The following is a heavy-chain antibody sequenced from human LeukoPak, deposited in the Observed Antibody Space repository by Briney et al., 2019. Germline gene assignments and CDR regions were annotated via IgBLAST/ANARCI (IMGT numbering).Heavy chain of an antibody. Sequence: QSGGSLRLXCAASGFTFDDYGMSWGRQAPGKELEWVSGINWNGGSTGYADSVKGRFTISRDNAKNSLYLQMNSLRAEDTALYYCSRDGGSGTGYFDYWGQGTLVTVSS. CDR1: GFTFDDYG. D-gene: IGHD1-26*01. CDR2: INWNGGST. CDR3: SRDGGSGTGYFDY. V-gene: IGHV3-20*04. J-gene: IGHJ4*02.